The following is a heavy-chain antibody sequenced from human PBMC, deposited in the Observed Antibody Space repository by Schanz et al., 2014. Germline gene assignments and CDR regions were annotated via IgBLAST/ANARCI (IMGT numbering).Heavy chain of an antibody. CDR2: SHYGGKT. Sequence: VQLVESGGGLVKPGRSLRLSCTGSGFTFGEYAMTWFRQAPGKGLEWIGSSHYGGKTYFNPSLKSRVTMFVDTSRNHFPRRLSCGTAADTSVYYCARWKKDHYPLGSYRGNYYGVDVWGQGTTVTVSS. V-gene: IGHV4-59*04. D-gene: IGHD3-16*02. CDR3: ARWKKDHYPLGSYRGNYYGVDV. CDR1: GFTFGEYA. J-gene: IGHJ6*02.